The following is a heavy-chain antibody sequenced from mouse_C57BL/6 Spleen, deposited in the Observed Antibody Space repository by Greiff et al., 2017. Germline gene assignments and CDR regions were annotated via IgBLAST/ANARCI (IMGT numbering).Heavy chain of an antibody. CDR1: GYSFTGYY. CDR2: INPSTGGT. Sequence: DVQLQESGPELVKPGASVKISCKASGYSFTGYYMNWVKQSPEKSLEWIGEINPSTGGTTYNQKFKAKATLTVDKSSSTAYMQLKSLTSEDSAVYYCARYGNYLAWFAYWGQGTLVTVSA. V-gene: IGHV1-42*01. CDR3: ARYGNYLAWFAY. D-gene: IGHD2-1*01. J-gene: IGHJ3*01.